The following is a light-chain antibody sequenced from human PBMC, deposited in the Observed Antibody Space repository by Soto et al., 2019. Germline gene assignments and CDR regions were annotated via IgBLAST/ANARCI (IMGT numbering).Light chain of an antibody. V-gene: IGKV3-20*01. CDR3: QQYGSSPRT. J-gene: IGKJ1*01. Sequence: QSPDTLSVSPGDRPTLSPRASQSINSNLAWYQQKPGQAPRLLIYRASSRATGIPDRFSGSGSGTDFTLTISRLEPEDFAVYYCQQYGSSPRTFGQGTKVDIK. CDR1: QSINSN. CDR2: RAS.